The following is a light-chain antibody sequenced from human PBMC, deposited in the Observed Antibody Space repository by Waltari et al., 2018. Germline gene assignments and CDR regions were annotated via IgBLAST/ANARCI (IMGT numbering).Light chain of an antibody. J-gene: IGLJ1*01. CDR3: CSYAGLGTYV. V-gene: IGLV2-23*02. CDR2: EVT. CDR1: SSDVGNYNL. Sequence: QSDLTQPASVSGSPGQSITISCTGTSSDVGNYNLVSWYQHHPGKAPKLIIYEVTKRTSGVSDRFSASKSANTASLTISGLQTEDEADYYCCSYAGLGTYVFGTGTKVTVL.